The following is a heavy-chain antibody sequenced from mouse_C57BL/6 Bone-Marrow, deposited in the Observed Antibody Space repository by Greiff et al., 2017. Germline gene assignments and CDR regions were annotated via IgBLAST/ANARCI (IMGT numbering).Heavy chain of an antibody. J-gene: IGHJ3*01. D-gene: IGHD6-1*01. V-gene: IGHV1-55*01. CDR2: IYPGSGST. CDR3: ARRQLKQAWFAY. CDR1: GYTFTSYW. Sequence: VQLQQPGAELVKPGASVKMSCKASGYTFTSYWITWVKQRPGQGLEWIGDIYPGSGSTNYNEKFKSKATLTVDTSSSTAYMQLSSLTSEDSAVYYCARRQLKQAWFAYWGQGTLVTVSA.